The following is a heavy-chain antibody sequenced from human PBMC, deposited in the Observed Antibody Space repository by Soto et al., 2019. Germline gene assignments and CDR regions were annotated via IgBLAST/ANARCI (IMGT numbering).Heavy chain of an antibody. V-gene: IGHV3-7*01. CDR2: IKQDGSEK. CDR1: GFTFSSYW. CDR3: AREQLQVVIPDY. Sequence: EVQLVESGGGLVQPGGSLRLSCAASGFTFSSYWMNWVRQAPGKGLEWVANIKQDGSEKYYVDSVKGRFTIYRDNPKNSLYLQMNSMRAQDTAVYYCAREQLQVVIPDYWGQGTLVTVSS. J-gene: IGHJ4*02. D-gene: IGHD6-13*01.